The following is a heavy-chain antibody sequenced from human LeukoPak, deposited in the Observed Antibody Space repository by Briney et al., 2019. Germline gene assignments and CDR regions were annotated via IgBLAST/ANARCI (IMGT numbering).Heavy chain of an antibody. V-gene: IGHV1-69*01. CDR1: GGTFSSYA. CDR3: ARDCGLSDYYYCYGMDV. CDR2: IIPIFGTA. Sequence: SVKVSCKASGGTFSSYAISWVRQAPGQGLEWMGGIIPIFGTANYAQKFQGRVTITADESTSTAYMELSSLRSEDTAVYYCARDCGLSDYYYCYGMDVSGQGTTVTVSS. J-gene: IGHJ6*02.